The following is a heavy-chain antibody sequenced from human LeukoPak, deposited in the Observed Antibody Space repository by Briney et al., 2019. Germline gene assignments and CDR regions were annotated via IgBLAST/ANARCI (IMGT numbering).Heavy chain of an antibody. V-gene: IGHV4-61*08. J-gene: IGHJ4*02. CDR1: GGSISSGGYY. D-gene: IGHD6-13*01. CDR2: IYYSGST. CDR3: ARASYSSSWPIDY. Sequence: PSQTLSLTCTVSGGSISSGGYYWSWIRQPPGKGLEWIGYIYYSGSTNYNPSLKSRVTISVDTSKNQFSLKLSSVTAADTAVYYCARASYSSSWPIDYWGQGTLVTVSS.